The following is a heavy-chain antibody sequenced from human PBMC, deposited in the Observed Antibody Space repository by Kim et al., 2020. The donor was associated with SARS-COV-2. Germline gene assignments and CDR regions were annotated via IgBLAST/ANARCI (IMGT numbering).Heavy chain of an antibody. J-gene: IGHJ6*02. CDR3: AKHVKGYFYYGMDV. D-gene: IGHD3-16*01. V-gene: IGHV3-23*01. Sequence: YGDSVKGRVTISRDNSRNTVFLQMNSLRAEDTAVYYCAKHVKGYFYYGMDVWGQGTTVTDAS.